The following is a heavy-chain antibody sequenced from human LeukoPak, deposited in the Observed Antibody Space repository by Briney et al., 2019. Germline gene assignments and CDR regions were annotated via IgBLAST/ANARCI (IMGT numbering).Heavy chain of an antibody. CDR1: GFTFSSYA. Sequence: GGSLRLSCAASGFTFSSYAMSWVRQAPGKGLEWVSAISGSGGSTYYADSVKGRFTISRDNSKNTLYLQTNSLRAEDTAVYYCAKDGDYDILTGPVAPYWGQGTLVTVSS. CDR3: AKDGDYDILTGPVAPY. J-gene: IGHJ4*02. V-gene: IGHV3-23*01. CDR2: ISGSGGST. D-gene: IGHD3-9*01.